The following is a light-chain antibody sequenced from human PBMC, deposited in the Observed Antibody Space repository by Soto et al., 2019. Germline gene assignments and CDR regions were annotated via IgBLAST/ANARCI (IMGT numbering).Light chain of an antibody. J-gene: IGLJ1*01. CDR2: DVS. V-gene: IGLV2-11*01. CDR3: CSYAGSYTWA. Sequence: HSALTQPRSVSGSPGQSVTISCTGTSSDVGGYNYVSWYQQHPGKAPKLMIYDVSKRPSGVPDRFSGSKSGNTASLTISGLQAEDEADYYCCSYAGSYTWAFGTGTKVTVL. CDR1: SSDVGGYNY.